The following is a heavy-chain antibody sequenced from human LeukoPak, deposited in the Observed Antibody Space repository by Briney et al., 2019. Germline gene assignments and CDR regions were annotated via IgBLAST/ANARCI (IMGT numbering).Heavy chain of an antibody. Sequence: PGGSLRLSCAASGFTLSSCWMSWVRQAPGKGLEWVANIKQDGSEKYYVDSVKGRFTFSRDNAKNSLYLQMKSLRAEDTAVYYCARVGSGSSDYWGQGNLVTVSS. D-gene: IGHD3-10*01. J-gene: IGHJ4*02. CDR3: ARVGSGSSDY. V-gene: IGHV3-7*01. CDR2: IKQDGSEK. CDR1: GFTLSSCW.